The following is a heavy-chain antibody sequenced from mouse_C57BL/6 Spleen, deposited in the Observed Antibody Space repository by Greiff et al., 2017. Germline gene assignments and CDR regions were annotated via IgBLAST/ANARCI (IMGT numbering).Heavy chain of an antibody. D-gene: IGHD1-1*01. V-gene: IGHV1-64*01. CDR2: IHPNSGST. CDR3: AKDYYGSGGYFDG. Sequence: QVQLQQPGAELVKPGASVKLSCKASGYTFTSYWMHWVKQRPGQGLEWIGMIHPNSGSTNYNEKFKSKATLTVDKSSSTTYMQLSSLTSEDSAVYYVAKDYYGSGGYFDGGGTGTTVTVSS. J-gene: IGHJ1*03. CDR1: GYTFTSYW.